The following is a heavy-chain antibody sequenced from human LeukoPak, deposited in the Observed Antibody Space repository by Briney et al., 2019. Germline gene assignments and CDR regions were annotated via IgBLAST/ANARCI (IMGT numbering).Heavy chain of an antibody. Sequence: SETLSLTCTVSGGSISSYYWNWIRQPAGKGLEWIGRIYTSGSTNYNPSLKSRVTISVGTSKNQFSLKLSSVTAADTAVYYCARGVSYYYYMDVWGTGTTVTVSS. CDR2: IYTSGST. J-gene: IGHJ6*03. V-gene: IGHV4-4*07. D-gene: IGHD5/OR15-5a*01. CDR1: GGSISSYY. CDR3: ARGVSYYYYMDV.